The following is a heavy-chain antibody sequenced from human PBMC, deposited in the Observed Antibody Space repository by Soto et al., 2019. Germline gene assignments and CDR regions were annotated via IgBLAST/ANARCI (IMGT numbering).Heavy chain of an antibody. CDR2: IIPIFGIK. D-gene: IGHD3-10*01. V-gene: IGHV1-69*01. Sequence: QMQLVQSGAEVKERGPSVKISCKTSGGTFNTYALTWVRQAPGQGLEWIGGIIPIFGIKNVAQRFQGRVTINADESLTTAYMEMTSLRSDDTAVYYCAKEAGDHWGQGTLVTVSS. J-gene: IGHJ4*02. CDR1: GGTFNTYA. CDR3: AKEAGDH.